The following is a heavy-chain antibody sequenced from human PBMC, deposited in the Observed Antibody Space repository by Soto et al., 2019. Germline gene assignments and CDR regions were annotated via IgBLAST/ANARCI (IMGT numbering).Heavy chain of an antibody. J-gene: IGHJ4*02. CDR1: GFNFSDYY. CDR3: ATGLKDSSNRPSFDS. V-gene: IGHV3-11*01. D-gene: IGHD2-15*01. Sequence: GGSLRLSCSGSGFNFSDYYLNWIRHTPEKGLEWVSSILSLESHKYYSASVMGRFSISRDNARRSLFLQMNNLRVEDTGIYFCATGLKDSSNRPSFDSWGPGTPVTVSS. CDR2: ILSLESHK.